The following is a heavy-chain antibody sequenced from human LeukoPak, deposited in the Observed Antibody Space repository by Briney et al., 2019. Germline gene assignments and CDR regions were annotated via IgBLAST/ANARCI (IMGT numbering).Heavy chain of an antibody. J-gene: IGHJ6*02. CDR3: ASDPLWAYDILTGYYYDGMDV. CDR1: GGTFSSYA. D-gene: IGHD3-9*01. CDR2: IIPIFGTA. Sequence: GASVNVSCKASGGTFSSYAISWVRQAPGQGLEWMGGIIPIFGTANYAQKFQGRVTITADESTSTAYMELSSLRSEDTAVYYCASDPLWAYDILTGYYYDGMDVWGQGTTVTVSS. V-gene: IGHV1-69*13.